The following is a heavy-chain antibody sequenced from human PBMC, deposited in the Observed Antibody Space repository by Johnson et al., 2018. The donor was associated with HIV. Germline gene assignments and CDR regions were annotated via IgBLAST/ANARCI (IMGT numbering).Heavy chain of an antibody. CDR2: FYSGGFT. D-gene: IGHD3-10*01. CDR1: GFTVSSNY. J-gene: IGHJ3*02. Sequence: VQLVESGGGLVQPGGSLRLSCAASGFTVSSNYMSWVRQAPGKGLEWVSVFYSGGFTYYADSVKGRFTISRDNSKNTLYLQMNSLRAEDTAVYYCAREGVPAAFDIWGQGTMVTVSS. CDR3: AREGVPAAFDI. V-gene: IGHV3-66*01.